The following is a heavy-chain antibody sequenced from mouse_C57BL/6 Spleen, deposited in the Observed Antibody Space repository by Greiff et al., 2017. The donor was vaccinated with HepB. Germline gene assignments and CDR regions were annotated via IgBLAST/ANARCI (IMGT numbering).Heavy chain of an antibody. Sequence: VQLVESGPGLVQPSQSLSITCTVSGFSLTSYGVHWVRQSPGKGLEWLGVIWSGGSTDYNAAFISRLSISKDNSKSQVFFKMNSLQADDTAIYYCARGGAGTPYDAMDYWGQGTSVTVSS. J-gene: IGHJ4*01. V-gene: IGHV2-2*01. D-gene: IGHD4-1*01. CDR1: GFSLTSYG. CDR3: ARGGAGTPYDAMDY. CDR2: IWSGGST.